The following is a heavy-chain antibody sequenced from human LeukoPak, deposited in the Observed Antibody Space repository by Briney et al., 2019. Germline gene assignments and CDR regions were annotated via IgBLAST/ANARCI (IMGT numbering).Heavy chain of an antibody. J-gene: IGHJ5*02. CDR2: IDHTGST. Sequence: SETLSLTCTVSDDSITIYYWTWIRQPPGKGLEWIGYIDHTGSTNYNPSLNSRVTISRDTSKSHFSLELSSVTAADTAVYYCARDLGYYYDSSGYNWFDPWGQGTLVTVSS. CDR1: DDSITIYY. V-gene: IGHV4-59*01. CDR3: ARDLGYYYDSSGYNWFDP. D-gene: IGHD3-22*01.